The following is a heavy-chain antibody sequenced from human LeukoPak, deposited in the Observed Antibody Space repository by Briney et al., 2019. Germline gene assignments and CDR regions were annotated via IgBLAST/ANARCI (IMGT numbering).Heavy chain of an antibody. Sequence: SETLSLTCTVSGGSISSGNYYWSWIRQHPGKGLEWIGDIYHSGSTSYNPSLKSRVSISVDTSKNQFSLKLSSVTAADTAVYYCARDWGSGYYFDYWGQGSLVTVSS. D-gene: IGHD3-22*01. V-gene: IGHV4-31*03. J-gene: IGHJ4*02. CDR3: ARDWGSGYYFDY. CDR1: GGSISSGNYY. CDR2: IYHSGST.